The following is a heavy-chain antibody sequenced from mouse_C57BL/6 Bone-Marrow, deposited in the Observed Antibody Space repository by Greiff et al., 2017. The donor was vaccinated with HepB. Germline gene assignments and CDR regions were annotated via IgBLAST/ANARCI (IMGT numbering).Heavy chain of an antibody. V-gene: IGHV1-76*01. D-gene: IGHD4-1*02. CDR2: IYPGSGNT. J-gene: IGHJ3*01. Sequence: VQLQESGAELVRPGASVKLSCKASGYTFTDYYINWVKQRPGQGLEWIARIYPGSGNTYYNEKFKGKATLTAEKSSSTAYMQLSSRTSEDSAVYFCASSTGTSFAYWGQGTLVTVSA. CDR3: ASSTGTSFAY. CDR1: GYTFTDYY.